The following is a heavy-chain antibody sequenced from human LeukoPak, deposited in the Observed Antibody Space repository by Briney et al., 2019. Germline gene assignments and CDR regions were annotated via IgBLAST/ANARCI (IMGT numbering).Heavy chain of an antibody. CDR3: ARRSGTVAGNYFDY. CDR2: IYYSGST. Sequence: SETLSLTCTVSGGSLSSSTHYWGWIREPPGRGLEWIASIYYSGSTHYNPSLKSRVTMSVGTSKNQFSLKLRSVTAADTAGYYCARRSGTVAGNYFDYWGQGTLVTVSS. V-gene: IGHV4-39*01. CDR1: GGSLSSSTHY. D-gene: IGHD6-19*01. J-gene: IGHJ4*02.